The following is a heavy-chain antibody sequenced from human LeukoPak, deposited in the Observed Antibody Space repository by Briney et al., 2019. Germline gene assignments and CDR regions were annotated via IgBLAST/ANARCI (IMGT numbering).Heavy chain of an antibody. V-gene: IGHV1-18*01. CDR3: YCTSSSCYFDY. CDR2: ISAYNGNT. Sequence: GASVKVSCKASGYTFTSYGISWVRQAPGQGLEWMGWISAYNGNTNYAQKFQGRVTITADKSTSTGFMELSSLRSEDTAMYCLYCTSSSCYFDYWGQGTLVTVSS. J-gene: IGHJ4*02. CDR1: GYTFTSYG. D-gene: IGHD2-2*01.